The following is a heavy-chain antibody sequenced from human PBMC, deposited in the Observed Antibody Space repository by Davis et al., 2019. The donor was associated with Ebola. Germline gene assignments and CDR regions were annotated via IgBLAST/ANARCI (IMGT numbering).Heavy chain of an antibody. J-gene: IGHJ6*02. Sequence: AASVKVSCKASGYTFTSYGISWVRQAPGQGLEWMGWISAYNDNTNYAQKLQGRVTMTTDTSTSTAYMELRSLRSDDTAVYYCARASLLWFRELPKSPDYYYYYGMDVWGQGTTVTVSS. CDR2: ISAYNDNT. V-gene: IGHV1-18*01. CDR1: GYTFTSYG. CDR3: ARASLLWFRELPKSPDYYYYYGMDV. D-gene: IGHD3-10*01.